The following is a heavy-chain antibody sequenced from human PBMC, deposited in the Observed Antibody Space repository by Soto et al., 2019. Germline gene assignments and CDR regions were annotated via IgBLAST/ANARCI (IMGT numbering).Heavy chain of an antibody. CDR1: GYTFTCYY. J-gene: IGHJ6*02. Sequence: ASVKVSCKASGYTFTCYYINWVRQATGQGLEWMGWMNPNSGNTGYAQKFQGRVTMTRNTSISTAYMELSSLRCEDTAVYYCAREWCYDFWGGYRFYYSYYGMDVWGQGTTVTVS. V-gene: IGHV1-8*01. CDR2: MNPNSGNT. D-gene: IGHD3-3*01. CDR3: AREWCYDFWGGYRFYYSYYGMDV.